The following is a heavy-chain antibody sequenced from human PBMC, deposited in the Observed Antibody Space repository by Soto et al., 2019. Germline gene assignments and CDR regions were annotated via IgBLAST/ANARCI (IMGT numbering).Heavy chain of an antibody. Sequence: QVQLVQSGGEVKKPGSSVKVSCKASGDTFTNHVFNWVRQAPGQGLEWMGGIISLFGTPHYAQRFQGRVTITAEEATATSYMQLSSLRSEDTAGEYCAGDLGSGYDRGDYWGQGTLVTVSS. CDR1: GDTFTNHV. V-gene: IGHV1-69*12. J-gene: IGHJ4*02. CDR2: IISLFGTP. D-gene: IGHD5-12*01. CDR3: AGDLGSGYDRGDY.